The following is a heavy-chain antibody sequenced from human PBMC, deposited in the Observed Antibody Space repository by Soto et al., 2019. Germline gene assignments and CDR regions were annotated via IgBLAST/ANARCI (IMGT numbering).Heavy chain of an antibody. CDR3: ARDEGRFLEWSDAFDI. D-gene: IGHD3-3*01. CDR1: GGSISSYY. V-gene: IGHV4-59*01. J-gene: IGHJ3*02. Sequence: SETLSLTCTVSGGSISSYYWSWLRQPPGKGLEWIGYIYYSGSTNYNPSLKSRVTISVDTSKNQFSLKLSSVTAADTAVYYCARDEGRFLEWSDAFDIWGQGTMVTVSS. CDR2: IYYSGST.